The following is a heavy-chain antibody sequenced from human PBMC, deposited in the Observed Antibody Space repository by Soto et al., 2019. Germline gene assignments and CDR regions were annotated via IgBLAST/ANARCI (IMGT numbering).Heavy chain of an antibody. D-gene: IGHD3-10*02. V-gene: IGHV3-48*02. CDR1: GFTFSSYG. Sequence: GGSLRLSCAASGFTFSSYGMNWVRQAPGKGLEWVSYISGSASSTHYADSVEGRFTISRDNAKKSLYLQINSLREEDTAVYYCARDVRGVTGDFWGQGTLVTVSS. CDR2: ISGSASST. J-gene: IGHJ4*02. CDR3: ARDVRGVTGDF.